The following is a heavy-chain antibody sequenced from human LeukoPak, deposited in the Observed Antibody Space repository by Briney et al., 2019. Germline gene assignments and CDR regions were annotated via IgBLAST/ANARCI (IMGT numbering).Heavy chain of an antibody. CDR1: GGTFSSYA. D-gene: IGHD6-13*01. J-gene: IGHJ3*02. V-gene: IGHV1-69*13. CDR2: IIPIFGTA. CDR3: AGVPGGTQPPI. Sequence: GASVKLSCKASGGTFSSYAISWVRQAPGQGLEWMGGIIPIFGTANYAQKFQGRVSITADESTRTAYMGMSSLRSEDPAVYYCAGVPGGTQPPIWGQGKMVTVSS.